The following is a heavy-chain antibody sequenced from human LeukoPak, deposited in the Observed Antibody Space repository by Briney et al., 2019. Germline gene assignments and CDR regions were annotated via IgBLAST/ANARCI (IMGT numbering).Heavy chain of an antibody. J-gene: IGHJ4*02. CDR3: VRDSKRPSSYYDTSGYYSLDH. CDR1: GFTFSNYE. D-gene: IGHD3-22*01. V-gene: IGHV3-48*03. CDR2: ITGSGTTI. Sequence: PGGSLRLSCAGFGFTFSNYEMIWVRQAPGKGLEWVSFITGSGTTIYYAESVKGRFAISRDNAKNSLYLQMNSLRAEDTAAYYCVRDSKRPSSYYDTSGYYSLDHWGQGTLVTVSS.